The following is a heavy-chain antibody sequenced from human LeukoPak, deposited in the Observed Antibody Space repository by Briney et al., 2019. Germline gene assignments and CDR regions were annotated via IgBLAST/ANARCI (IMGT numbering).Heavy chain of an antibody. CDR1: DDSISNYY. V-gene: IGHV4-59*01. J-gene: IGHJ4*02. Sequence: SETLSLTCTVYDDSISNYYWSWIRQPPGKGLEWIGYIFYSGSTNYNPSLKGRLTRSVDTSKNQFSLKLSSVTAADTAVYYCARGLDSSSWYFFDYWGQGTLVTVSS. CDR2: IFYSGST. D-gene: IGHD6-13*01. CDR3: ARGLDSSSWYFFDY.